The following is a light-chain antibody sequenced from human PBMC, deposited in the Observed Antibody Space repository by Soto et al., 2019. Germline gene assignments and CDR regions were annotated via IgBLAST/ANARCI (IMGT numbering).Light chain of an antibody. Sequence: EIVITQSPATLSVSPGERATLSCRASQSISSNLAWYQQKPGQAPRLLIFGASTRATGTPARFSGSGSGTEFTLTISSLQSEDFAVYYCQQRSHWVTFGQGTKVDIK. CDR1: QSISSN. CDR2: GAS. J-gene: IGKJ1*01. CDR3: QQRSHWVT. V-gene: IGKV3-15*01.